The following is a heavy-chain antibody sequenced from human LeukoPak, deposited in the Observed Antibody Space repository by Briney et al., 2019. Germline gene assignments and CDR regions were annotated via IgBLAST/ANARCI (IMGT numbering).Heavy chain of an antibody. D-gene: IGHD6-6*01. V-gene: IGHV3-23*01. CDR1: GFTFSSYA. Sequence: GGSLRLSCAASGFTFSSYAMSWVRQAPGKGLEWVSAISGSGGSTYYADSVKGRFTISRDNSKNTLYLQMNSLRAEDTAVYYCAREISIAARPGYYYYYMDDWGKGTTVTVSS. CDR3: AREISIAARPGYYYYYMDD. CDR2: ISGSGGST. J-gene: IGHJ6*03.